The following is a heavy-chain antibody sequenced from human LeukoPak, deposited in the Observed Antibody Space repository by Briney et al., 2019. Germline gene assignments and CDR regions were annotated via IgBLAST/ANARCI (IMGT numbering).Heavy chain of an antibody. CDR2: ISSSGNTI. Sequence: GGPLRLSCAASGFTFSDYYMSWIRQAPGKGREWVSYISSSGNTIYYADSVKGRFTISRDNAKNSLCLQMNSLRAEDTAVYYCAREGIWQQLDGYYFDYWGQGTLVTVSS. CDR1: GFTFSDYY. D-gene: IGHD6-13*01. J-gene: IGHJ4*02. CDR3: AREGIWQQLDGYYFDY. V-gene: IGHV3-11*04.